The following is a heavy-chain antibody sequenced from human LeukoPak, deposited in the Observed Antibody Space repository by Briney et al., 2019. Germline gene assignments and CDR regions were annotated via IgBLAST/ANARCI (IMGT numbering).Heavy chain of an antibody. CDR2: ISWNSGSI. CDR1: GFTFDDYA. CDR3: AKEYYYDSSGSISRAAFDY. J-gene: IGHJ4*02. V-gene: IGHV3-9*01. Sequence: GGSLRLSCAASGFTFDDYAMHWVRQAPGKGLEWVSGISWNSGSIGYADSVKGRFTISRDNAKNSLYLQMNSLRAEDTALYYCAKEYYYDSSGSISRAAFDYWGQGTLVTVSS. D-gene: IGHD3-22*01.